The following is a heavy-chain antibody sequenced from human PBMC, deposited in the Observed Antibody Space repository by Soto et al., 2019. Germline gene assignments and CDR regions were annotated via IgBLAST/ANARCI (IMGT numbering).Heavy chain of an antibody. CDR1: GGSISSGDYY. CDR3: ARGGYGDYYFDY. CDR2: IYYSGST. Sequence: SETLSLTCTVSGGSISSGDYYWSWIRQPPGKGLEWIGYIYYSGSTYYNPSLKSRVTISVDTSKNQFSLKLSSVTAADTAVYYCARGGYGDYYFDYWGQGTLVTVSS. V-gene: IGHV4-30-4*01. D-gene: IGHD4-17*01. J-gene: IGHJ4*02.